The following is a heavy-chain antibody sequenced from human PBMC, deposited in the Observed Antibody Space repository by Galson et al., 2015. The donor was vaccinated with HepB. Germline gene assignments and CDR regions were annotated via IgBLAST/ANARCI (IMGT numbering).Heavy chain of an antibody. J-gene: IGHJ4*02. CDR2: INPNSGGT. CDR1: GYTFTGYY. D-gene: IGHD5-12*01. V-gene: IGHV1-2*02. Sequence: SVKVSCKASGYTFTGYYMHWVRQAPGQGLEWMGWINPNSGGTNYAQKFQGRVTMTRDTSISTAYMELSRLRSDDTAVYYCARETQDIVEDFDYWGQGTLVTVSS. CDR3: ARETQDIVEDFDY.